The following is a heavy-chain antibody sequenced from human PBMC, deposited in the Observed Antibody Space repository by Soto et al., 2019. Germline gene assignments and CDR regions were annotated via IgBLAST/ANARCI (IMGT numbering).Heavy chain of an antibody. J-gene: IGHJ4*02. CDR2: ISSSSSYI. CDR3: AREGLDITMVSRYYFDY. V-gene: IGHV3-21*01. D-gene: IGHD3-10*01. CDR1: GFTFSSYS. Sequence: GGSLRLSCAASGFTFSSYSMNWVRQAPGKGLEWVSSISSSSSYIYYADSVKGRFTISRDNAKNSLYLQMNSLRAEDTAVYYCAREGLDITMVSRYYFDYWGQGTLVTVSS.